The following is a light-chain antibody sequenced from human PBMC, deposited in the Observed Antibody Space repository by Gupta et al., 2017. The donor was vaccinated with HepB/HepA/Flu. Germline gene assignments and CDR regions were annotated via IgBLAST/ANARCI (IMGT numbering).Light chain of an antibody. J-gene: IGKJ1*01. CDR2: AAS. Sequence: DIQMTQSPSSLSASVGDRVTITCRASQTINNFLNWYQQEPGRAPHLLIYAASTLQSGVPSRFSGSGSGTEFTLTISSLQLEDFGTYFCQQSFSRPRTFGQWTKVEI. V-gene: IGKV1-39*01. CDR3: QQSFSRPRT. CDR1: QTINNF.